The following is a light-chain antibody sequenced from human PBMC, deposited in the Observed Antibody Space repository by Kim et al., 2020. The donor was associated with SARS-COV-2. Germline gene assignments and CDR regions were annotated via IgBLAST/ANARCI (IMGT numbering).Light chain of an antibody. J-gene: IGKJ4*01. CDR3: QQRNTWPLT. V-gene: IGKV3-11*01. CDR1: QSVDIY. Sequence: EIVLTQSPATLSLSPGERATLSCRASQSVDIYLAWYQQKPGQAPRLLIYDASNRATGIPARFTGSGSGTDFSLTISSLEPEDFAVYFCQQRNTWPLTFGGGTKVDIK. CDR2: DAS.